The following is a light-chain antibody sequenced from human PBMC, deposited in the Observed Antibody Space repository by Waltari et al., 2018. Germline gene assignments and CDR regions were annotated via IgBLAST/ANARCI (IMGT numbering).Light chain of an antibody. V-gene: IGKV1-12*01. J-gene: IGKJ1*01. CDR1: QGISSR. CDR2: EAS. Sequence: DIQMTQSPSSVSASVGDRVTITCRASQGISSRLAWYQLIPGKAPKFLIYEASTLQSGVPSRVSGSASGTDFTRTISSLQPEDSATYFCQQGNSFPWTFGQGTKVEIK. CDR3: QQGNSFPWT.